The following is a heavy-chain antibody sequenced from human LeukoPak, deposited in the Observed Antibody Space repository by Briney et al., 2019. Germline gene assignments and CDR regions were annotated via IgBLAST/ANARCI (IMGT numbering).Heavy chain of an antibody. CDR3: AKDPCSSTSCYISSD. V-gene: IGHV3-23*01. J-gene: IGHJ4*02. Sequence: PGGSLRRSCAASGXXFSSYAMSWVRQAPGKGLEWVSAISGSGGSTYYADSVKGRFTISRDNSKNTLYLQMNSLRAEDTAVYYCAKDPCSSTSCYISSDWGQGTLVTVSS. D-gene: IGHD2-2*02. CDR2: ISGSGGST. CDR1: GXXFSSYA.